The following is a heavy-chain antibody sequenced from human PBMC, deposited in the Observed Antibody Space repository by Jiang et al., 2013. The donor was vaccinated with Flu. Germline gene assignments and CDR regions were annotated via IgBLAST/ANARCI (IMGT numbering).Heavy chain of an antibody. CDR1: GGSFSGYY. J-gene: IGHJ6*04. CDR3: ARGGRGRGGYYPRTYGMDV. V-gene: IGHV4-34*01. CDR2: INHSGST. D-gene: IGHD3-22*01. Sequence: LLKPSETLSLTCAVYGGSFSGYYWSWIRRPPGKGLEWIGEINHSGSTNYNPSLKSRVTISVDTSKNQFSLKLSSVTAADTAVYYCARGGRGRGGYYPRTYGMDVWGKGTTVTVSS.